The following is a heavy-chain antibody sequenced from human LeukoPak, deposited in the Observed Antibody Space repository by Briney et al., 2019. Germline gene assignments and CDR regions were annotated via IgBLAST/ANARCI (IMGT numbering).Heavy chain of an antibody. D-gene: IGHD2/OR15-2a*01. CDR1: GFTFSSYG. J-gene: IGHJ4*02. CDR2: ISYDGSNK. CDR3: ANLNIGGSEFDY. V-gene: IGHV3-30*18. Sequence: PGGSLSLSCAASGFTFSSYGMNWVRQAPGKGLEWVAVISYDGSNKYYADSVKGRFTISRDNSKNTLYLQMNSLRAEDTAVYYCANLNIGGSEFDYWGQGTLVTVSS.